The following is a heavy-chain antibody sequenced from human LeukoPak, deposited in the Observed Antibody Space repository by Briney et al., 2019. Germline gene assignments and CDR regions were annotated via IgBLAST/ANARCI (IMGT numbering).Heavy chain of an antibody. V-gene: IGHV1-69*05. Sequence: SVKVSCKASGGTFSSYAISWVRQAPGQGLEWMGRIIPIFGTANYAQKFQGRVTITTDESTSTAYMELSSLRSEDTAVYYCARDRCSGGSCYTLWGQGTLVTVSS. CDR1: GGTFSSYA. CDR3: ARDRCSGGSCYTL. J-gene: IGHJ4*02. CDR2: IIPIFGTA. D-gene: IGHD2-15*01.